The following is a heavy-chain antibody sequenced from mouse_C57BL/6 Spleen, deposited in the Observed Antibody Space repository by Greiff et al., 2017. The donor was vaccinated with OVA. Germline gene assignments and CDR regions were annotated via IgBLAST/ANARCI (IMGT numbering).Heavy chain of an antibody. Sequence: QVQLMQSGPGLVQPSQSLSITCTVSGFSLTSYGVHWVRQSPGKGLEWLGVIWRGGSTDYNAAFMSRLSITKDNSKSQVFFKMNSLQADDTAMYYCAKYYDHDRGSMDYWGQGTLVTVS. CDR3: AKYYDHDRGSMDY. J-gene: IGHJ4*01. V-gene: IGHV2-5*01. D-gene: IGHD2-4*01. CDR1: GFSLTSYG. CDR2: IWRGGST.